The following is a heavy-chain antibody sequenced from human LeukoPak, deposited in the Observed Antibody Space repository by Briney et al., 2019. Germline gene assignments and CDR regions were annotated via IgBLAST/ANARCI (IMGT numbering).Heavy chain of an antibody. CDR3: ARHSLYNWNDADAFDI. CDR2: IYYSGST. Sequence: PSETLSLICTVSDGSISSYYWSWIRQPPGKGLEWIGYIYYSGSTNYNPSLKSRVTISVDTSKNQLSLKLSSVTAAETAVYYCARHSLYNWNDADAFDIWGQGTMVNVSS. V-gene: IGHV4-59*08. CDR1: DGSISSYY. D-gene: IGHD1-20*01. J-gene: IGHJ3*02.